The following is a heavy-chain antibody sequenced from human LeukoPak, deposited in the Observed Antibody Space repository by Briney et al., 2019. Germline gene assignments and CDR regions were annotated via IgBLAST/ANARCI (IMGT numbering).Heavy chain of an antibody. J-gene: IGHJ4*02. Sequence: GGSLRLSCLTSGFTLSTNAMSWVRQAPGKGLEWISGISGSGASTYYADSVKGRFTISRDDSRNTLYLQMNSLRGDDTAVYYCAKDLDYGGNSGFDYWGQGTLVTVSS. D-gene: IGHD4-23*01. CDR2: ISGSGAST. V-gene: IGHV3-23*01. CDR3: AKDLDYGGNSGFDY. CDR1: GFTLSTNA.